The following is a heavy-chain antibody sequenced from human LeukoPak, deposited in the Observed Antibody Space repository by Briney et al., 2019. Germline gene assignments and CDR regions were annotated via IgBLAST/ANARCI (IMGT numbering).Heavy chain of an antibody. V-gene: IGHV3-23*01. Sequence: QAGGTLRLSCAASGFTFSSYGMSWVRQAPGKGLEWVSAISGSGGSTYYADSVKGRFTISRENAKNSLYLQMNSLRAGNTAVYYCARGAMVRGLFNIHYFDYWGQGTLVTVSS. CDR3: ARGAMVRGLFNIHYFDY. CDR2: ISGSGGST. CDR1: GFTFSSYG. D-gene: IGHD3-10*01. J-gene: IGHJ4*02.